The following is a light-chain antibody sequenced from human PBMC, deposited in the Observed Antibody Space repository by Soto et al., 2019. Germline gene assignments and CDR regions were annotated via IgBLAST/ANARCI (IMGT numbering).Light chain of an antibody. CDR2: GAS. CDR1: QSVSSN. J-gene: IGKJ3*01. V-gene: IGKV3-15*01. Sequence: EIVMTQSPATLSVSPGERATLSCRASQSVSSNLAWYQQKPGQAPRLLIYGASTRATGIPARFSGSGSGTEFTLILSSLQSEDFAVYYCQQYNNWPPRFTFGPGTKVDI. CDR3: QQYNNWPPRFT.